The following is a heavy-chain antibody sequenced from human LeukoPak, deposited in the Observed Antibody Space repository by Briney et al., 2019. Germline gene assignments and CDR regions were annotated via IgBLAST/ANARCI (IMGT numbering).Heavy chain of an antibody. Sequence: GSLRLSRAASGFTFSDYYMSWIRQAPGKGLEWVSYISSSGSTIYYADSVKGRFTISRDNAKNSLYLQMNSLRAEDTAVYYCAREGVYDSSGYLRAFDYWGQGTLVTVSS. CDR2: ISSSGSTI. CDR1: GFTFSDYY. CDR3: AREGVYDSSGYLRAFDY. J-gene: IGHJ4*02. V-gene: IGHV3-11*01. D-gene: IGHD3-22*01.